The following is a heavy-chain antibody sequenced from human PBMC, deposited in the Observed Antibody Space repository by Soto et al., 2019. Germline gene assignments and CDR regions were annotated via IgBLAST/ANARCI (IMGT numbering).Heavy chain of an antibody. J-gene: IGHJ5*02. CDR3: TRRCRESAIWFDP. CDR2: IIPMSGRP. CDR1: GGTFNSDA. V-gene: IGHV1-69*06. Sequence: QLVQSGAEVKKPGSSVKFSCKASGGTFNSDAISWVRQAPGHGLEWMGVIIPMSGRPNYAQRFQGRVTISADKSTSTVYMEMRSLTKEDTGGYCCTRRCRESAIWFDPWGQGTLVTVSS.